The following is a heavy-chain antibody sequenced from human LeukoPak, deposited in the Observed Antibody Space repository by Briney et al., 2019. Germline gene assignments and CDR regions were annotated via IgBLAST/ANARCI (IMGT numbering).Heavy chain of an antibody. CDR1: GGSISSGGYY. V-gene: IGHV4-31*03. CDR2: IYYSGST. Sequence: PSETLSLTCTVSGGSISSGGYYWSWIRQHTGKGLEWIGYIYYSGSTYYNPSLKSRVTISVDTSKNQFSLKLSSVTAADTAVYYCARDYGGNPFDYWGQGTLVTVSS. D-gene: IGHD4-23*01. CDR3: ARDYGGNPFDY. J-gene: IGHJ4*02.